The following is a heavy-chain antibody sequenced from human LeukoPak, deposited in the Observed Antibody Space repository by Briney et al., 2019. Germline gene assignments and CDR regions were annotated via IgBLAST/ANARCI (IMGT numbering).Heavy chain of an antibody. Sequence: GGSLRLSCAASGFTFSSYEVNWVRQAPGKGLEWVAYISGSGGTMYYADSVKGRFTISRDNAKNSLYLQMNSLRAEDTAVYYCARELGARDYFDYWGQGTLVTVSS. CDR3: ARELGARDYFDY. CDR2: ISGSGGTM. CDR1: GFTFSSYE. J-gene: IGHJ4*02. V-gene: IGHV3-48*03. D-gene: IGHD1-26*01.